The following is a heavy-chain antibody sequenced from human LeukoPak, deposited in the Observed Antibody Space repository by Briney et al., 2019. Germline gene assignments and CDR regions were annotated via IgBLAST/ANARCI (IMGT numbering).Heavy chain of an antibody. J-gene: IGHJ3*02. CDR2: IYYSGST. V-gene: IGHV4-59*01. D-gene: IGHD5-24*01. Sequence: PSETLSLTCAVSGGSTSSFYWSWIRQPPGKGLEWIGYIYYSGSTNYNPSLKSRVTISVDTSKNQFSLKLSSVTAADTAVYYCARDRGYRVGYKPPSPARAFDIWGQGTMVTVSS. CDR1: GGSTSSFY. CDR3: ARDRGYRVGYKPPSPARAFDI.